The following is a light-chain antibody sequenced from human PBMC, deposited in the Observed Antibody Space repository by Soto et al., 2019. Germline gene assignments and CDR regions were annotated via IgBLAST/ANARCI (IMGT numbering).Light chain of an antibody. V-gene: IGLV1-44*01. CDR1: SSNIGSNT. Sequence: QSVLTQPPSASGTPGQRVTISCSGSSSNIGSNTVNWYQHLPGTAHKLLIYSNNQRPSGVPDRFSGSKSGTSASLAISGLQSEDEADYYCAAWDDSLNGPGVVFGGGTKLTVL. CDR2: SNN. J-gene: IGLJ2*01. CDR3: AAWDDSLNGPGVV.